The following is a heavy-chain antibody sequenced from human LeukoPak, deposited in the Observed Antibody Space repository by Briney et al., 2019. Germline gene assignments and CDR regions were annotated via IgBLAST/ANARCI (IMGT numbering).Heavy chain of an antibody. V-gene: IGHV4-34*01. CDR1: GGSFSGYY. D-gene: IGHD5-18*01. J-gene: IGHJ6*02. Sequence: SETLSLTCAVYGGSFSGYYWSWIRQPPGKGLEWIGEINHSGSTNYNPSLKSRVTISVDTSKNQFSLKLSSVTAADMAVYYCARGPPPYIQLWSAYYYYGMDVWGQGTTVTVSS. CDR2: INHSGST. CDR3: ARGPPPYIQLWSAYYYYGMDV.